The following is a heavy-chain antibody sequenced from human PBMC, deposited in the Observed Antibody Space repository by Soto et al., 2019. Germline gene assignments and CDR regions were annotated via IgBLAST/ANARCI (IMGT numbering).Heavy chain of an antibody. D-gene: IGHD3-22*01. CDR2: IYYSGST. Sequence: QVQLQESGPGLVKPSQTLSLTCTVSGGSISSGDYYWRWIRQPPGKGLEWIGYIYYSGSTYYNPSLKSRVTISVDTSKNQFSLKLSSVTAADTAVYYCARKDGTYYYDSSGYYDYWGQGTLVTVSS. J-gene: IGHJ4*02. V-gene: IGHV4-30-4*01. CDR3: ARKDGTYYYDSSGYYDY. CDR1: GGSISSGDYY.